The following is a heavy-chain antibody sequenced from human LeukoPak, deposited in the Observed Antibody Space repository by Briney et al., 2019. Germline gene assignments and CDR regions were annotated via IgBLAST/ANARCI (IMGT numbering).Heavy chain of an antibody. D-gene: IGHD3-16*02. CDR3: AREAGGDYVWGSYRPGAFDI. CDR2: INPSGGST. J-gene: IGHJ3*02. Sequence: ASVKVSCKASGYTFTSYYMHWVRQAPGQGLEWMGIINPSGGSTSYAQKFQGRVTMTRDTSTSTVYMELSSLRSEDTAMYYCAREAGGDYVWGSYRPGAFDIWGQGTMVTVSS. CDR1: GYTFTSYY. V-gene: IGHV1-46*01.